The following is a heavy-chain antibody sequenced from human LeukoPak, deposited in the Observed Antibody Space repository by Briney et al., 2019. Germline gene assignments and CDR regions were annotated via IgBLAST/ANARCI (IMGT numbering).Heavy chain of an antibody. D-gene: IGHD3-3*01. CDR2: ISSSGSTI. CDR1: GFTFSDYY. V-gene: IGHV3-11*04. Sequence: GGSLRLSCAASGFTFSDYYMSWIRQAPGKGLEWVSYISSSGSTIYYADSVKGRFTISRDNAKYSLYLQMNSLRAEDTAVYYCARASSRTVLRFLEWLLDYWGQGTLVTVSS. CDR3: ARASSRTVLRFLEWLLDY. J-gene: IGHJ4*02.